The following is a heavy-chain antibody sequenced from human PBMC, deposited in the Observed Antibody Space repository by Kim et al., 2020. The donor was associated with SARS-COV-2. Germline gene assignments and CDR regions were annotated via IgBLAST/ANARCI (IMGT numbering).Heavy chain of an antibody. CDR2: IYYSGST. V-gene: IGHV4-59*13. D-gene: IGHD2-15*01. J-gene: IGHJ4*02. Sequence: SETLSLTCTVSGGSISSYYWSWIRQPPGKGLEWIGYIYYSGSTNYNPSLKSRVTISVDTSKNQFSLKLSSVTAADTAVYYCARRSRGYSYFDYWGQGALVTVSS. CDR3: ARRSRGYSYFDY. CDR1: GGSISSYY.